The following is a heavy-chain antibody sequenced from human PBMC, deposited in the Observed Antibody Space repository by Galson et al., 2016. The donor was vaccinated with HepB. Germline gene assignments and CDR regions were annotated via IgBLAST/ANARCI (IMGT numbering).Heavy chain of an antibody. V-gene: IGHV1-3*01. CDR3: AGSNGGKFCSGGSCYSGYYFFYMDV. CDR1: GYTFTNYP. Sequence: SVKVSCKASGYTFTNYPMHWVRQAPGQGLEWMGWINAGNGSTKYSQHFQGGVTITRDTSASTTYMELSSLRSEDTAVYYCAGSNGGKFCSGGSCYSGYYFFYMDVWGKGTTVTVSS. CDR2: INAGNGST. J-gene: IGHJ6*03. D-gene: IGHD2-15*01.